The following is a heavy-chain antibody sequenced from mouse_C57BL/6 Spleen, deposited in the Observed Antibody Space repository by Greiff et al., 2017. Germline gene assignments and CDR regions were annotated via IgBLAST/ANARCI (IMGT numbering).Heavy chain of an antibody. J-gene: IGHJ2*01. CDR1: GFTFSSYA. CDR3: ARASAVVATFDY. Sequence: EVNVVESGGGLVKPGGSLKLSCAASGFTFSSYAMSWVRQTPEKRLEWVATISDGGSYTYYPDNVKGRFTISRDNAKNNLYLQMSHLKSEDTAMYYCARASAVVATFDYWGQGTTLTVSS. CDR2: ISDGGSYT. V-gene: IGHV5-4*03. D-gene: IGHD1-1*01.